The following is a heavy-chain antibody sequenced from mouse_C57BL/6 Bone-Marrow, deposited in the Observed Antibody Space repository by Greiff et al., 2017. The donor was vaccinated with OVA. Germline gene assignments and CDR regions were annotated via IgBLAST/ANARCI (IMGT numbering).Heavy chain of an antibody. CDR1: GFTFSDYY. CDR3: ARRTSDWYFDV. CDR2: ISNGGGST. J-gene: IGHJ1*03. Sequence: VQLKESGGGLVQPGGSLKLSCAASGFTFSDYYMYWVRQTPEKRLEWVAYISNGGGSTYYPDTVKGRFTISRDNAKNTLYLQMSRLKSEDTAMYYCARRTSDWYFDVWGTGTTVTVSS. V-gene: IGHV5-12*01.